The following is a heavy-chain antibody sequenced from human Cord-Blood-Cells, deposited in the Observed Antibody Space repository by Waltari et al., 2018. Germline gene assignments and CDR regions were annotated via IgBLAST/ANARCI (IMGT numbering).Heavy chain of an antibody. CDR3: ASKWNYYFDY. Sequence: QLQLQESGPGLVKPSETLSLPCPVSGGSISSSSYYWGWIRQPPGKGLEWIGSIHYSGSTYYNPSLKSRVTISVDTSKNQFSLKLSSVTAADTAVYYCASKWNYYFDYWGQGTLVTVSS. J-gene: IGHJ4*02. V-gene: IGHV4-39*01. CDR1: GGSISSSSYY. D-gene: IGHD1-7*01. CDR2: IHYSGST.